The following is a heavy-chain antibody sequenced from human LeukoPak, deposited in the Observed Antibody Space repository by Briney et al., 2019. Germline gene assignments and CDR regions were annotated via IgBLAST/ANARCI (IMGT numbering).Heavy chain of an antibody. CDR3: ARLAYYMDV. CDR1: GFTFRDYW. CDR2: IKYDEIEK. J-gene: IGHJ6*03. Sequence: GGSLRLSCEASGFTFRDYWMSWVRQAPGKGLEWLANIKYDEIEKNLADSVKGRFTVSRDNAKNLVSLQLNSLRPEDTGIYYCARLAYYMDVWGKGTAVTVSS. V-gene: IGHV3-7*01.